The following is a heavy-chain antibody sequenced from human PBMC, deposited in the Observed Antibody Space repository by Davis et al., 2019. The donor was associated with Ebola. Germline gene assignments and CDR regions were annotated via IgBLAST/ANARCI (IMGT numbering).Heavy chain of an antibody. CDR3: ATDRNWDFDY. Sequence: GESLKISCAASRFNFSTYGMHWVRQAPGKGLEWVAFIRSDEGYEYYGDSVKGRFTISRDNAKNSLYLQMNSLRDEDTAVYYCATDRNWDFDYWGQGTLVTVSS. CDR2: IRSDEGYE. D-gene: IGHD7-27*01. V-gene: IGHV3-30*02. CDR1: RFNFSTYG. J-gene: IGHJ4*02.